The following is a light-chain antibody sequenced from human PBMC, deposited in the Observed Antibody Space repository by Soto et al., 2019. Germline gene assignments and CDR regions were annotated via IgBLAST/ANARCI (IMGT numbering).Light chain of an antibody. V-gene: IGKV3-15*01. CDR1: HGIGDA. Sequence: EIIMTQSPATLSVSPGECVSLXCRASHGIGDALGWYQHKTGQTPRRLIYDTSARDTGVTARFSGSRYGKEFSITINRLEPEDFAVYECQQYGSSHTFGQGTRLEIK. CDR3: QQYGSSHT. CDR2: DTS. J-gene: IGKJ5*01.